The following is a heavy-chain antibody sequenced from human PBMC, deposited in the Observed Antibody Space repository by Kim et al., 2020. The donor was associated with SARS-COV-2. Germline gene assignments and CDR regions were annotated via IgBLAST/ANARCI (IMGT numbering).Heavy chain of an antibody. V-gene: IGHV4-34*01. CDR2: INHSGST. J-gene: IGHJ6*02. CDR1: GGSFSGHY. CDR3: ARGGADSSWIYSSYYGMDV. Sequence: SETLSLTCAVYGGSFSGHYWSWIRQPPGKGLEWIGDINHSGSTNYNPSLKSRVTISVDTSKNQFSLKLSSVTAADTAVYYCARGGADSSWIYSSYYGMDVWGQGTTVTVSS. D-gene: IGHD6-13*01.